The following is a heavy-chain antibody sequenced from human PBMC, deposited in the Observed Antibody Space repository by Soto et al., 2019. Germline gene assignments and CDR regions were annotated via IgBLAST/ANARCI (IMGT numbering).Heavy chain of an antibody. CDR1: GFTFSSYG. CDR3: ARGLTDYRSGYYYYMDV. D-gene: IGHD3-9*01. Sequence: GGSLRLSCAASGFTFSSYGMHWVRQAPGKGLEWVAVIWYDGSNKYDADSVKGRFTISRDNSKNTLYLQMNSLRAEDTAVYYCARGLTDYRSGYYYYMDVWGKGTTVTVSS. V-gene: IGHV3-33*01. J-gene: IGHJ6*03. CDR2: IWYDGSNK.